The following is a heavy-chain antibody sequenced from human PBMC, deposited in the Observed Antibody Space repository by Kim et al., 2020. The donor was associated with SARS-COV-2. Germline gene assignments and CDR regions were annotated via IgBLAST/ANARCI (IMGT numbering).Heavy chain of an antibody. Sequence: GGSLRLSCAASGFTFSSYAMSWVRQAPGKGLEWVSAISGSGGSTYYADSVKGRFTISRDNSKNTLYLQMNSLRAEDTAVYYCAKGYYDFWSGYHGFDYWGQGTLVTVSS. V-gene: IGHV3-23*01. D-gene: IGHD3-3*01. CDR2: ISGSGGST. CDR1: GFTFSSYA. J-gene: IGHJ4*02. CDR3: AKGYYDFWSGYHGFDY.